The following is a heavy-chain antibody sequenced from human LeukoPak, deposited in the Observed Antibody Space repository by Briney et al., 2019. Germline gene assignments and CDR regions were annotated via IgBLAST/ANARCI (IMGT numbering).Heavy chain of an antibody. V-gene: IGHV4-31*03. CDR2: IYYSGST. Sequence: SQTLSLTCTVSGGSISSGGYYWSWIRQHPGKGLEWIGYIYYSGSTYYNPSLKSRVTMSVDTSKNQFSLKLSSVTAADTAVYYCARDFKEHNWNYRNWFDPWGQGTLVTVSS. CDR1: GGSISSGGYY. CDR3: ARDFKEHNWNYRNWFDP. J-gene: IGHJ5*02. D-gene: IGHD1-7*01.